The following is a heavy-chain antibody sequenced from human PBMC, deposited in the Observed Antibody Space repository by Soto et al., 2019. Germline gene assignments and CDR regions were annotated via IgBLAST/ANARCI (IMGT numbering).Heavy chain of an antibody. Sequence: GGSLRLSCAASGFSFSDYYMSWIRQAPGKGLEWVSLISTSGSSTDYADSVKGRFTISRDNAKNSLSLQMNSLRAEDTAVYYCANLAKNYYHYRAVWGKGTTVPVSS. D-gene: IGHD1-26*01. CDR3: ANLAKNYYHYRAV. CDR2: ISTSGSST. J-gene: IGHJ6*03. V-gene: IGHV3-11*01. CDR1: GFSFSDYY.